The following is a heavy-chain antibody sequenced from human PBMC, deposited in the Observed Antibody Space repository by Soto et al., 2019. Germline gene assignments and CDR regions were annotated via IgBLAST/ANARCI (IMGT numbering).Heavy chain of an antibody. Sequence: GGSLRLSCAASGFTFDSYAMAWARQAPGKGLEWVSVISTSGGSTYYADSVKGRFTISRDNSKNSLYLQMNSLRAEDTAVYYCARDRPKGVWFDPWGQGTLVTVSS. J-gene: IGHJ5*02. CDR3: ARDRPKGVWFDP. CDR1: GFTFDSYA. CDR2: ISTSGGST. D-gene: IGHD3-16*01. V-gene: IGHV3-23*01.